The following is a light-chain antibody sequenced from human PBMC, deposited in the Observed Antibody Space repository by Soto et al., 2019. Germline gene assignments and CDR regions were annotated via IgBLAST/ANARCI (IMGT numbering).Light chain of an antibody. V-gene: IGKV3-20*01. CDR1: QSVRNSY. CDR2: GAS. CDR3: QQYGSSPYT. Sequence: ILWTQAPGTLSLAPGERATLSCRASQSVRNSYLAWYQQKPGQAPRLLIYGASGRATGIPDRFSGSGSGTDFTLTISRLEPEDFAVYYWQQYGSSPYTFGQGTKLEI. J-gene: IGKJ2*01.